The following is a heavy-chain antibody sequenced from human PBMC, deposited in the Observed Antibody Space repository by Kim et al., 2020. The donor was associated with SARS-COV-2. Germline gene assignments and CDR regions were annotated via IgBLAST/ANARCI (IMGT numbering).Heavy chain of an antibody. CDR3: ARGMRGWELLWGDY. V-gene: IGHV3-21*04. CDR1: GFTFSSYS. D-gene: IGHD1-26*01. Sequence: LSLTCAASGFTFSSYSMNWVRQAPGKGLEWVSSISSSSSYIYYADSVKGRFTISRDNAKNSLYLQMNSLRAEDTAVYYCARGMRGWELLWGDYWGQGTLVTVSS. J-gene: IGHJ4*02. CDR2: ISSSSSYI.